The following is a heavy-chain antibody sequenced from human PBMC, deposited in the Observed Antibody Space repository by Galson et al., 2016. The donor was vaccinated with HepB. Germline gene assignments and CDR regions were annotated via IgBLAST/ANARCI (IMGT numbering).Heavy chain of an antibody. Sequence: SLRLSCAASGFTFEENTMHWVRQAPGRGLEWVSGISWNGNALGYADSVKGRFIISRDNAKNSLYLQMNSLRPEDTALYYCAKGIPIRPAYYFYGLDVWGQGTTVTVSS. CDR2: ISWNGNAL. CDR1: GFTFEENT. CDR3: AKGIPIRPAYYFYGLDV. V-gene: IGHV3-9*01. J-gene: IGHJ6*02.